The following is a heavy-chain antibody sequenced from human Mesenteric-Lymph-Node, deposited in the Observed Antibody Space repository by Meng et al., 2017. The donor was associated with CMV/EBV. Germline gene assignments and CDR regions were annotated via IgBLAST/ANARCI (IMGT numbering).Heavy chain of an antibody. D-gene: IGHD3-3*01. Sequence: SLKISCAASGFSFDDYAMHWVRQAPGKGLEWVSGINWNSGSRGYADSVKGRFTISRDNAKKSLYLQMNSLRAEDTAVYYCATYDFWSGHFDYWGQGTLVTVSS. CDR1: GFSFDDYA. J-gene: IGHJ4*02. CDR2: INWNSGSR. V-gene: IGHV3-9*01. CDR3: ATYDFWSGHFDY.